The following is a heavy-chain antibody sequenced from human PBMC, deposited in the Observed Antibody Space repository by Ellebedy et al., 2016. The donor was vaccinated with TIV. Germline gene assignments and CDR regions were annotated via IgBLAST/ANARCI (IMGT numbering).Heavy chain of an antibody. CDR1: GFTFSSYD. CDR2: ISYDANNK. V-gene: IGHV3-30*03. J-gene: IGHJ4*02. D-gene: IGHD4-23*01. CDR3: ARDLRGGNSGPDY. Sequence: GESLKISCEASGFTFSSYDMHWVRQAPGKGLEWVALISYDANNKYYADSVKGRFTISRDNSKNTLYLQMNSLRAEDTAVYYCARDLRGGNSGPDYWGQGTLVTVSS.